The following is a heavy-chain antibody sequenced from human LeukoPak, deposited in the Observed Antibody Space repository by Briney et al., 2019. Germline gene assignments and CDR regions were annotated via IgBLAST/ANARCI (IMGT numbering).Heavy chain of an antibody. CDR2: ISDSGGST. D-gene: IGHD1-26*01. CDR1: GFTFNSYA. V-gene: IGHV3-23*01. J-gene: IGHJ4*02. Sequence: GGSLRLSGAASGFTFNSYAMSWVRQAPGKGLEWVSAISDSGGSTYYADSVRGRFTISRDNSKNTLYLQMNSLRAEDTAVYFCAKTPLLYIGTYWADYWGQGTLVTVYS. CDR3: AKTPLLYIGTYWADY.